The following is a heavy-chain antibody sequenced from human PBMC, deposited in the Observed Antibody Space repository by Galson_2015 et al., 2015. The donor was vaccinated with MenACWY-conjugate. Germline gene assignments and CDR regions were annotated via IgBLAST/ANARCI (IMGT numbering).Heavy chain of an antibody. CDR1: GFSFSTYV. CDR2: ISDGGGYI. J-gene: IGHJ4*02. V-gene: IGHV3-23*01. CDR3: ARSGGMDVWGFDY. Sequence: SLRLSCAASGFSFSTYVMNWGRQAPGKGLEWVSSISDGGGYIYYADSVKGRFTISRDNSRNTLYLQMNSLRGDDTAVYFCARSGGMDVWGFDYRGQGTLVTVSS. D-gene: IGHD3-16*01.